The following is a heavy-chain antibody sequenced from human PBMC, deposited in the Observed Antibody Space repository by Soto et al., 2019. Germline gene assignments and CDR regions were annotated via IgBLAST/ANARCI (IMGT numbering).Heavy chain of an antibody. D-gene: IGHD3-16*01. J-gene: IGHJ4*02. V-gene: IGHV3-23*01. CDR1: GFTFSTYA. CDR3: AKDGGGGFIAGIDY. Sequence: GGSLRLSCAASGFTFSTYAMSWVRQAPGKGLEWVPAIRGSGDTTYYADSVKGRFTISRDNSKNTLYLQMNSLSVEDTAVFYCAKDGGGGFIAGIDYWGQGTLVTVSS. CDR2: IRGSGDTT.